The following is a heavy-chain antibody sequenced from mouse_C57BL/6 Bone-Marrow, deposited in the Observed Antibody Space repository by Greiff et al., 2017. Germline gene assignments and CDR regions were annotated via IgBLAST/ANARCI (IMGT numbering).Heavy chain of an antibody. V-gene: IGHV10-1*01. CDR3: VRDSVFYAMDY. CDR2: IRSKSNNYAT. Sequence: EVNLVESGGGLVQPKGSLKLSCAASGFSFNTYAMNWVRQAPGKGLEWVARIRSKSNNYATYYADSVKDRFTISRDDSDSMLYLQMNNLKTEDTAMYYCVRDSVFYAMDYWGQGTSVTVSS. J-gene: IGHJ4*01. D-gene: IGHD3-1*01. CDR1: GFSFNTYA.